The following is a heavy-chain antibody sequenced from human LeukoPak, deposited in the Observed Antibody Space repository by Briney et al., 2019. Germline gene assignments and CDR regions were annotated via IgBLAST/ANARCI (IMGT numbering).Heavy chain of an antibody. V-gene: IGHV3-23*01. Sequence: GGSLRLSCEASGFTFGSHAMYWVRQAPGKGLEWVAGIFGSSGSPHYADPVKGRFTISKDNSRNTVYLQINSLRAEDTAVYYCGKTTVGYSSGQKPAWPVDYWGQGTLVTVSS. CDR1: GFTFGSHA. CDR2: IFGSSGSP. D-gene: IGHD5-18*01. J-gene: IGHJ4*02. CDR3: GKTTVGYSSGQKPAWPVDY.